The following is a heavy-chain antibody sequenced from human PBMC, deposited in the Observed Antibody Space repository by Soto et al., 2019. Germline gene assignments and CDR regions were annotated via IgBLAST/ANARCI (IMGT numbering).Heavy chain of an antibody. V-gene: IGHV1-18*04. CDR2: ISGYNGNT. D-gene: IGHD2-21*01. CDR3: ARDVFCGGAPACPDMDV. J-gene: IGHJ6*02. Sequence: ASVKVSCKASGYTFSGYSITWLRQAPGQGLEWMGRISGYNGNTNYARTLRGRLTLTTDTSTSTAYMELRSLTSDDTAVYYCARDVFCGGAPACPDMDVWGQGTTVT. CDR1: GYTFSGYS.